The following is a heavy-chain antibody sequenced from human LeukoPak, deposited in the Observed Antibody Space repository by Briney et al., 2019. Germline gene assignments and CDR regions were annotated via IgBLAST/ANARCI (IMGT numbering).Heavy chain of an antibody. J-gene: IGHJ4*02. V-gene: IGHV3-21*01. CDR3: ARGRMDGYNLDY. D-gene: IGHD5-24*01. Sequence: GGSLRPSCAASGFTFSSYSMNWVRQAPGKGLEWVSSISSSSSYIYYADSVKGRFTISRDNAKNSLYLQMNSLRAEDTAVYYCARGRMDGYNLDYWGQGTLVTVSS. CDR1: GFTFSSYS. CDR2: ISSSSSYI.